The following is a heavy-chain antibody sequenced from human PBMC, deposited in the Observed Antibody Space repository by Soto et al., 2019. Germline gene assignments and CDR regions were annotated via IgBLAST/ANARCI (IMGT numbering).Heavy chain of an antibody. J-gene: IGHJ4*02. Sequence: PSETLSLTCTVSGGSISSGDYYWSWIRQPPGKGLEWIGYIYYSGSTYYNPSLKSRITISVDTSKNQFSLKLSSVTAADTAVYNCARQKLYYDFWSGYLPPDYWGQGTLVTVSS. CDR1: GGSISSGDYY. CDR2: IYYSGST. V-gene: IGHV4-30-4*01. CDR3: ARQKLYYDFWSGYLPPDY. D-gene: IGHD3-3*01.